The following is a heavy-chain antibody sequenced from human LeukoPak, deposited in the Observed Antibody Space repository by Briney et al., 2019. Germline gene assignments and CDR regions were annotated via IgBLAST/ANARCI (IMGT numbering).Heavy chain of an antibody. D-gene: IGHD1-1*01. J-gene: IGHJ4*02. CDR2: IRSRTNSYAT. CDR1: GFTFSASA. V-gene: IGHV3-73*01. CDR3: TRAETTQDY. Sequence: PGGSLRLSCAASGFTFSASAIHWVRQASGKGMEWVGRIRSRTNSYATAYAASVKGRFTTSRDESKNTSYLQMNSLKIEDTAVYYCTRAETTQDYWGQGTLVTVSS.